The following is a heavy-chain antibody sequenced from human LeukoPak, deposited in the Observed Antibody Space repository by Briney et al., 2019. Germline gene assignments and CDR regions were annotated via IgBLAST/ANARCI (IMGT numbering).Heavy chain of an antibody. D-gene: IGHD5-24*01. Sequence: GESLKISCKGSGYSFATYWIGWVRQMPGKGLEWMGIIYPGDSDTRYSPSFQGQVTISADKSISTAFLQWSSLKASDTAIYYCARVNDGWESRAFDIWGQGTMVTVSS. CDR1: GYSFATYW. CDR3: ARVNDGWESRAFDI. CDR2: IYPGDSDT. V-gene: IGHV5-51*01. J-gene: IGHJ3*02.